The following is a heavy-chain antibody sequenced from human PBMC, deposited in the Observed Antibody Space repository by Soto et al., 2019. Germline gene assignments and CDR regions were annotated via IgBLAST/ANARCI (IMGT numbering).Heavy chain of an antibody. Sequence: QVQLVQSGAEVKKPGASVKVSCKASGYTFIGHYLHWVRQAPGQGLEWLGWTNSSSGAKNFAQKFQGRVTMTRDTSISTAYLELSRLRSDDTAIYYCAREAGTTGNYYFGMDVWGQGTTVTVSS. V-gene: IGHV1-2*02. J-gene: IGHJ6*02. CDR1: GYTFIGHY. CDR3: AREAGTTGNYYFGMDV. D-gene: IGHD1-7*01. CDR2: TNSSSGAK.